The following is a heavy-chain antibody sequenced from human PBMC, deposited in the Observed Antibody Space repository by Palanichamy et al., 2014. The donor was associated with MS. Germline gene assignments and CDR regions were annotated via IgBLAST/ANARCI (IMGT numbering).Heavy chain of an antibody. J-gene: IGHJ4*02. CDR1: GDSFRSYT. CDR2: IIPMLGVV. CDR3: ARDPCGGDCYPDNYYFDN. V-gene: IGHV1-69*08. Sequence: QVQLVQSGAEVKKPGSSVKVSCRASGDSFRSYTFSWVRQAPGQGLEWMGRIIPMLGVVNNAQNFQGRVTMTADRSTTTVYMELSSLRSEDTAVYYCARDPCGGDCYPDNYYFDNWGQGSLVIVSS. D-gene: IGHD2-21*02.